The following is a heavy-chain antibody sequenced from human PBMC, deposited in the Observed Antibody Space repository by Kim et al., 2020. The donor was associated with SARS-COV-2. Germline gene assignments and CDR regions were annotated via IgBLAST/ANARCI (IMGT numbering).Heavy chain of an antibody. D-gene: IGHD7-27*01. CDR1: GFTFTTYN. CDR3: ARDWNWGIDV. J-gene: IGHJ4*02. V-gene: IGHV3-48*02. Sequence: GGSLRLSCAASGFTFTTYNMNWVRQAPGKGLEWISYISVTDAIYYADSVKGRFTISRDYAKNSLDLQMNSLGDEDTAVYYCARDWNWGIDVWGQGPLVTVSS. CDR2: ISVTDAI.